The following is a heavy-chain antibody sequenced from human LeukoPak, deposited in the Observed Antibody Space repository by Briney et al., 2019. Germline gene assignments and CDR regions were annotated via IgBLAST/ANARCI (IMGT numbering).Heavy chain of an antibody. CDR3: ARLQLCLLRGGKEDY. CDR1: GYTFTGYY. CDR2: INPNSGGT. V-gene: IGHV1-2*02. D-gene: IGHD5-18*01. J-gene: IGHJ4*02. Sequence: ASVKVSCKASGYTFTGYYMHWVRQAPGQGLEWMGWINPNSGGTNYAQKFQGRVTMTRDTSISTAYMELSRLRSDDTAVYYCARLQLCLLRGGKEDYWGQGTLVTVSS.